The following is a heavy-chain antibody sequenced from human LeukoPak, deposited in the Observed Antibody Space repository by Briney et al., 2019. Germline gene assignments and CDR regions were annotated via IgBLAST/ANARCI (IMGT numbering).Heavy chain of an antibody. J-gene: IGHJ5*02. V-gene: IGHV1-69*13. D-gene: IGHD5-24*01. CDR1: GGTFSNDP. CDR2: IIPIYGTA. CDR3: ATHTGGYNYWWFDI. Sequence: APVSVSCKASGGTFSNDPIIWVRQAPGRGLEWLGGIIPIYGTANYALMFQGRITLSAHESTATAYMELRNLTSDDTAMYFCATHTGGYNYWWFDIWGQGTLVSVSS.